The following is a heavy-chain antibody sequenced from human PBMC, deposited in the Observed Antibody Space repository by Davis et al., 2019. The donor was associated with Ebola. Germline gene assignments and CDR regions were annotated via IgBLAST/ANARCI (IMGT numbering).Heavy chain of an antibody. D-gene: IGHD5-18*01. CDR1: GYTFTSYY. V-gene: IGHV1-46*01. J-gene: IGHJ6*02. CDR3: ARAEYSYGYFPGYYYGMDV. Sequence: ASVKVSCKASGYTFTSYYMHWVRQAPGHGLEWMGIINPSGGSTSYAQKFQGRVTMTRDTSPSTVYMELSSLRSEDTAVYYCARAEYSYGYFPGYYYGMDVWGQGTTVTVSS. CDR2: INPSGGST.